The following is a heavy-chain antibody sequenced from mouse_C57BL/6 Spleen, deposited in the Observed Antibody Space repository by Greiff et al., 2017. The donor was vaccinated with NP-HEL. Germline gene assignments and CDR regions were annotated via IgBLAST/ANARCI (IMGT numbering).Heavy chain of an antibody. D-gene: IGHD1-1*01. CDR3: AVGAVVARNYY. V-gene: IGHV1-50*01. CDR2: IDPSDSYT. Sequence: QVQLQQSGAELVKPGASVKLSCKASGYTFTSYWMQWVKQRPGQGLEWIGEIDPSDSYTNYNQKFKGKATLTVDTSSSTAYMQLSSLTSEDSAVYYCAVGAVVARNYYWGQGTTLTVSS. J-gene: IGHJ2*01. CDR1: GYTFTSYW.